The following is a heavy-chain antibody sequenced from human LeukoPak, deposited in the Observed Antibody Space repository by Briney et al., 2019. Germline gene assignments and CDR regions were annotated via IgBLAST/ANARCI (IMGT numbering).Heavy chain of an antibody. Sequence: GGSLRLSCVASGIRFSALWMNWVRQAPGKGLELVASINEDGSEKYYVDSVKGRFTISRDNPKKSLYLQLNSLRVDDTAVYSCARDSDAYGYWGQGTLVTVSS. J-gene: IGHJ4*02. D-gene: IGHD4-17*01. CDR1: GIRFSALW. CDR3: ARDSDAYGY. CDR2: INEDGSEK. V-gene: IGHV3-7*01.